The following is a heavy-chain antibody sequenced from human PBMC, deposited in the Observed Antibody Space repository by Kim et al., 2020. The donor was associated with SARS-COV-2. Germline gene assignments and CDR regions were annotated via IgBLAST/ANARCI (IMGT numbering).Heavy chain of an antibody. V-gene: IGHV3-73*01. CDR1: GFTFSGSA. CDR3: TGNGGNSPLDY. J-gene: IGHJ4*02. CDR2: IRSKANSDAT. Sequence: GGSLRLSCAASGFTFSGSAMHWVRQASGKGLEWVGRIRSKANSDATAYAASVKGRFTISRDDSKNTAYLQMNSLKTEDTAVYYCTGNGGNSPLDYWGQGTLVTVSS. D-gene: IGHD2-21*02.